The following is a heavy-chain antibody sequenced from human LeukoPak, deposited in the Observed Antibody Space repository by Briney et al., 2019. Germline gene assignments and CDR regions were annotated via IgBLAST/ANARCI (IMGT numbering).Heavy chain of an antibody. D-gene: IGHD4-17*01. J-gene: IGHJ4*02. V-gene: IGHV3-23*01. Sequence: GGSLRLSCAASGFTFSSFAMSWVRQAPEKGLEWVSAISGSGGRTYYADSVKGRFTISRDNSKNTLYLQMNSLRAEDTAVYYCAKDRTTVTTPEYWGQGTRVTVSS. CDR3: AKDRTTVTTPEY. CDR1: GFTFSSFA. CDR2: ISGSGGRT.